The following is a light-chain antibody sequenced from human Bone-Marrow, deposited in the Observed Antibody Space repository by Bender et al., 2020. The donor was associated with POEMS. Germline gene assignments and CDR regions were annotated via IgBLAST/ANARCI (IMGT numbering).Light chain of an antibody. CDR2: SSH. CDR3: ATWDDTLRDDTLSGVL. Sequence: QSVLTQPPSASGTPGQRVTISCSGGSSNIGAHAVNWYQHLPGTAPKLLIYSSHRRPSEVPDRFSGSKSGTSASLAISGLRSEDEADYYCATWDDTLRDDTLSGVLFGGGTKLTVL. CDR1: SSNIGAHA. V-gene: IGLV1-47*02. J-gene: IGLJ3*02.